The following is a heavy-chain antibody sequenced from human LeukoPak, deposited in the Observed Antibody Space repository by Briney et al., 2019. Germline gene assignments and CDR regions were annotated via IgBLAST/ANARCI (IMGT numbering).Heavy chain of an antibody. Sequence: GGSLRLSCAASGFTFSTYTMNWVHQAPGQGLEWVSSISSISSHIFYADSVKGRFTISRDNAKNSLYLQMSSLRAEDTAVYYCASSPPYCSSTNCYANYWGQGTLVTVSS. J-gene: IGHJ4*02. V-gene: IGHV3-21*01. CDR3: ASSPPYCSSTNCYANY. CDR2: ISSISSHI. D-gene: IGHD2-2*01. CDR1: GFTFSTYT.